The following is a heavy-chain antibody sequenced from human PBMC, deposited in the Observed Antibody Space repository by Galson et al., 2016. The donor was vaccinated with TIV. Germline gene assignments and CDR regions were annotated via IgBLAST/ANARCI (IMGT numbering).Heavy chain of an antibody. V-gene: IGHV1-18*04. CDR1: GYTFTNYG. D-gene: IGHD6-13*01. CDR3: ARDAPYSSSWSIDY. J-gene: IGHJ4*02. CDR2: ISGYDTNT. Sequence: KVSCKASGYTFTNYGISWVRQAPGQGLEWMGWISGYDTNTEYVQKLQDRVTMTKDTSTSTAYMELRSLRYDDTAVYYCARDAPYSSSWSIDYWGQGSLVTVSS.